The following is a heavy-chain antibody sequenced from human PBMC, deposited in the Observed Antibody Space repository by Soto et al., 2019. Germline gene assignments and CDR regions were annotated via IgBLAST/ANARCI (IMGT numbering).Heavy chain of an antibody. CDR2: ISYDGSNK. V-gene: IGHV3-30*18. Sequence: GGSLRLSCAVSGFTFSSYGMHWVRQAPGKGLEWVAVISYDGSNKYYADSVKGRFTISRDNSKNTLYLQMNSLRAEDTAVYYCAKAGIAARRDYYYGMDVWGQGTTVTVSS. CDR1: GFTFSSYG. D-gene: IGHD6-6*01. CDR3: AKAGIAARRDYYYGMDV. J-gene: IGHJ6*02.